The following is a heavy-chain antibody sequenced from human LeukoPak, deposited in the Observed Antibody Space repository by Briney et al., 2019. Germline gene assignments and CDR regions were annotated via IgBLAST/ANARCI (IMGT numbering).Heavy chain of an antibody. CDR2: ISAYNGNT. CDR1: GYTFTGYY. CDR3: ARRSHYYYYMDV. J-gene: IGHJ6*03. V-gene: IGHV1-18*04. Sequence: ASVKVSCKASGYTFTGYYMHWVRQAPGQGLEWMGWISAYNGNTNYAQKLQGRVTMTTDTSTSTAYMELRSLRSDDTAVYYCARRSHYYYYMDVWGKGTTVTVSS.